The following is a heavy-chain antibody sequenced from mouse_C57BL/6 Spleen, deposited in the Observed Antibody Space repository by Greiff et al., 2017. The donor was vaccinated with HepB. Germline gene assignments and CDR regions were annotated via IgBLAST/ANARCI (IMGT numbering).Heavy chain of an antibody. J-gene: IGHJ4*01. V-gene: IGHV1-4*01. CDR3: ARSDYYGSSYDYAMDY. CDR2: INPSSGYT. CDR1: GYTFTSYT. Sequence: VQLQQSGAELARPGASVKMSCKASGYTFTSYTMHWVNQRPGQGLEWIGYINPSSGYTKYNQKFKDKATLTADKSSSTAYMQLSSLTSEDSAVYYCARSDYYGSSYDYAMDYWGQGTSVTVSS. D-gene: IGHD1-1*01.